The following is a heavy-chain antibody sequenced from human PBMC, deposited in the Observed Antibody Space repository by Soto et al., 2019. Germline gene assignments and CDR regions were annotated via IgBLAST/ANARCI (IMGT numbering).Heavy chain of an antibody. CDR2: IIPIFGTA. CDR1: GGTFSRYA. Sequence: QVQLVQSGAEVKKPGSSVKVSCKASGGTFSRYAISWVRQAPGQGLEWMGGIIPIFGTANYAQKFQGRVTITADESTSTAYMELSSLRSEDTAVYYCARMRRYCSGGSCFSGWFDPGAREPWSPSPQ. D-gene: IGHD2-15*01. CDR3: ARMRRYCSGGSCFSGWFDP. J-gene: IGHJ5*02. V-gene: IGHV1-69*01.